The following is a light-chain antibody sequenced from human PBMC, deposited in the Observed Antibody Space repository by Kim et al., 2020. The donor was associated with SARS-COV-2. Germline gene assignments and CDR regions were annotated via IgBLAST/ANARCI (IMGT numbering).Light chain of an antibody. V-gene: IGLV3-19*01. Sequence: SSELTQDPAVSVAVGQTVKITCQGDSLRSYYATWYQQKPRQAPLLVIFGRNNRPSGIPDRFSGSTSGNTASLTISGAQAEDEADFYCQSRDSGGNVVFGGGTKLTVL. J-gene: IGLJ2*01. CDR1: SLRSYY. CDR3: QSRDSGGNVV. CDR2: GRN.